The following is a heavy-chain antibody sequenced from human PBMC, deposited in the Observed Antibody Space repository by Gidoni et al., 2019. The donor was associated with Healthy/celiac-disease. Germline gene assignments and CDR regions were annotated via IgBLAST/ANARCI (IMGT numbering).Heavy chain of an antibody. V-gene: IGHV3-48*02. CDR2: ISSSSSTI. CDR1: GFHFSSYS. Sequence: EVQLVESGGGLVQPGGSLRLSCAASGFHFSSYSMNWVRQAPGKGLEWVSYISSSSSTIYYAESVKGRFTISRDNAKNSLYLQMNSLRDEDTAVYYCARERSFGCYDSSCSGDYGMDVWGQGTTVTVSS. D-gene: IGHD2-2*01. CDR3: ARERSFGCYDSSCSGDYGMDV. J-gene: IGHJ6*02.